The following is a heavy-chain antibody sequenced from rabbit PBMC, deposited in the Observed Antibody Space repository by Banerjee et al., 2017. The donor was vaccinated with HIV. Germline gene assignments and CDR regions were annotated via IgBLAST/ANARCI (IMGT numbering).Heavy chain of an antibody. Sequence: QEQLVESGGGLVQPGGSLKLTCTASGFSFNNKYVMCWVRQAPGKGLEWIACINTSSGNTVYASWAKGRFTISKTSSTTVTLQMTSLTVADTATYFCARGADNNWYIPYFNLWGPGTLVTVS. V-gene: IGHV1S45*01. J-gene: IGHJ4*01. CDR3: ARGADNNWYIPYFNL. CDR1: GFSFNNKYV. CDR2: INTSSGNT. D-gene: IGHD1-1*01.